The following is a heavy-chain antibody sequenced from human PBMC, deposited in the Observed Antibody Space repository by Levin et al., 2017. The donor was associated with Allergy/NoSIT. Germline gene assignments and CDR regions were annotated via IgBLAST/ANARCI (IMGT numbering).Heavy chain of an antibody. J-gene: IGHJ4*02. CDR2: ISNNGGST. V-gene: IGHV3-64D*06. CDR3: VKASSNAYNSRKGGGDY. CDR1: GFSFSSYA. Sequence: GESLKISCSASGFSFSSYAMHWVRQTPGMGLEYISAISNNGGSTYYADSVKGRFTISRDNSKNTLFLQMISLRAEDAAVYYCVKASSNAYNSRKGGGDYWGQGTLVTVSS. D-gene: IGHD5-24*01.